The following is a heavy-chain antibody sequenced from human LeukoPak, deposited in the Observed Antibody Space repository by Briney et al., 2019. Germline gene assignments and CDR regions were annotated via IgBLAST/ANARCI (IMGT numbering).Heavy chain of an antibody. J-gene: IGHJ4*02. Sequence: SVKVSCKASGGTFSSYAISWVRQAPGQGLEWMGRIIPILGMANYAQKFQGRVTITADKSTSTAYMELSSLRSEDTAVYYCARARSSSGYYDYFDYWGQGTLVTVSS. CDR1: GGTFSSYA. D-gene: IGHD3-22*01. CDR2: IIPILGMA. CDR3: ARARSSSGYYDYFDY. V-gene: IGHV1-69*04.